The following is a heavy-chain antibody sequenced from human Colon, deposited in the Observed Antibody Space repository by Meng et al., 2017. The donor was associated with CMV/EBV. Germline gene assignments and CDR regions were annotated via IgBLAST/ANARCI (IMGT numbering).Heavy chain of an antibody. CDR2: IYYSGST. Sequence: SGGSISSSSDYWGWIRQPPGKGLEWIGSIYYSGSTYYNPSLKSRVTISVDTSKNQFSLKLSSVTAADTAVYYCARDADSGSSLDWFDPWGQGTLVTVSS. CDR3: ARDADSGSSLDWFDP. J-gene: IGHJ5*02. D-gene: IGHD1-26*01. CDR1: GGSISSSSDY. V-gene: IGHV4-39*07.